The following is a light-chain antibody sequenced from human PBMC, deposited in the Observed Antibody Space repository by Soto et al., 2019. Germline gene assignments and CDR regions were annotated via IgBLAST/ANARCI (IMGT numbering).Light chain of an antibody. V-gene: IGLV1-40*01. CDR2: GSN. J-gene: IGLJ2*01. CDR3: HSYDSARTVVL. Sequence: QSVLTQPPSVSGAPGQRVTISCTGSNSNIGAGYDVNWYQQLPGLVPKLLIFGSNRRPSGVPDRFSGSKSDTSASLAITGLQAEDEADYYCHSYDSARTVVLFGGGTKVTVL. CDR1: NSNIGAGYD.